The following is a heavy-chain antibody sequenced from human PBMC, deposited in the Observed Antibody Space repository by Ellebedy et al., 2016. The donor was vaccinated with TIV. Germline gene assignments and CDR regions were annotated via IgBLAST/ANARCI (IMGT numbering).Heavy chain of an antibody. V-gene: IGHV3-64D*06. J-gene: IGHJ4*02. Sequence: PGGSLRPSCSASGFTFSHYAMHWVRQAPGKGLEYVSAINNNGGNTYYADSVKGRFTISRDSSKNTLYLQMSSLRPEDTAMYYCVKDRGDIIRDFDYWGQGTLVTVSS. CDR2: INNNGGNT. CDR3: VKDRGDIIRDFDY. D-gene: IGHD2-21*02. CDR1: GFTFSHYA.